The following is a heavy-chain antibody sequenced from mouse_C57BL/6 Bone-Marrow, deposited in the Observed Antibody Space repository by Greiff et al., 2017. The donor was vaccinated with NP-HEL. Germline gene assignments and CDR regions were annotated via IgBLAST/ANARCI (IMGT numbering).Heavy chain of an antibody. V-gene: IGHV14-4*01. CDR1: GFNIKDDY. J-gene: IGHJ1*03. CDR3: TTDYYGSSYYWYFDV. Sequence: VQLQQSGAELVRPGASVKLSCTASGFNIKDDYMHWVKQRPEQGLEWIGWIDPENGDTEYASKFQGKAPITADTSSNTAYLQLSSLTSEDTAVYYCTTDYYGSSYYWYFDVWGTGTTVTVSS. D-gene: IGHD1-1*01. CDR2: IDPENGDT.